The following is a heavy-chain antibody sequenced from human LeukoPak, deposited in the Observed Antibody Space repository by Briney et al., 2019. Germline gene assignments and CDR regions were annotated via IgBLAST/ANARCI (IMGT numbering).Heavy chain of an antibody. V-gene: IGHV3-23*01. Sequence: GGSLRLSCAASGFTFSSYAITWVRQAPGKGLEWVSAVSSNGAKTYYADSVKGRFTISRDNAKNSLFLQMNNVRADDTAVYYCARYTYKHDCWGQGTLVTVSS. J-gene: IGHJ4*02. CDR2: VSSNGAKT. CDR3: ARYTYKHDC. D-gene: IGHD5-18*01. CDR1: GFTFSSYA.